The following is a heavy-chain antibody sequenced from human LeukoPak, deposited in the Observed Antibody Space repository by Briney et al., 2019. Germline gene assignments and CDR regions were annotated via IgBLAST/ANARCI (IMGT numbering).Heavy chain of an antibody. J-gene: IGHJ4*02. CDR2: ISGSGGTT. CDR3: AKRGYYYDSSGYYYFDY. Sequence: GGSLRLSCAASGFTFSIYAMSWVRQAPGKGLEWVSAISGSGGTTYYADSVKGRFTISRDNSKNTLYLQMNSLRAEDTAVYYCAKRGYYYDSSGYYYFDYWGQGTLVTVSS. CDR1: GFTFSIYA. V-gene: IGHV3-23*01. D-gene: IGHD3-22*01.